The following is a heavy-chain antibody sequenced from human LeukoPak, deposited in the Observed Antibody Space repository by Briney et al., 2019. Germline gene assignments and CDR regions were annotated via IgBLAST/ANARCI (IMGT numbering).Heavy chain of an antibody. CDR1: GYTFTGYY. CDR2: INPNSGGT. J-gene: IGHJ4*02. CDR3: ARDFGRDARDY. D-gene: IGHD3-3*01. V-gene: IGHV1-2*02. Sequence: EASVKVSCKASGYTFTGYYLHWVRQAPGQGLEWMGWINPNSGGTNYAQKFQGRVTMTRDTSISTVSMELSRLRSDDTAVYYCARDFGRDARDYWGQGTLVTVSS.